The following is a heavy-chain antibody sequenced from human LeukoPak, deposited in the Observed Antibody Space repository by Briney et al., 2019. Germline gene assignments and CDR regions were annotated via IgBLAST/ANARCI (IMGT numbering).Heavy chain of an antibody. D-gene: IGHD3-9*01. J-gene: IGHJ6*04. V-gene: IGHV4-59*08. CDR2: VHYSGAT. CDR1: GDSVSTKY. Sequence: SETLSLTCIVSGDSVSTKYWAWVREPPGMPLEYVGYVHYSGATDYNPSLRSRLTISMDTSRSIFSLRLSSVTAADTAVYYCARLMPMVLTGQRYFYHPLDVWGKGTTVTVSS. CDR3: ARLMPMVLTGQRYFYHPLDV.